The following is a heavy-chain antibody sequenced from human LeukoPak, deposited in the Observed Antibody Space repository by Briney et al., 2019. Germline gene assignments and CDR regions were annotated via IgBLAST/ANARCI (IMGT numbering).Heavy chain of an antibody. CDR2: INPNSGGT. J-gene: IGHJ4*02. Sequence: ASVKVSCKASGYTFTDYYIHWVRQRQAAGQGLEWMGRINPNSGGTNYAQKFQGRVTMTRDTSISTAYMELSSLSSDDTAVYFCARRVGSSSGYSFDYWGQGTLVTVSS. D-gene: IGHD5-12*01. V-gene: IGHV1-2*06. CDR1: GYTFTDYY. CDR3: ARRVGSSSGYSFDY.